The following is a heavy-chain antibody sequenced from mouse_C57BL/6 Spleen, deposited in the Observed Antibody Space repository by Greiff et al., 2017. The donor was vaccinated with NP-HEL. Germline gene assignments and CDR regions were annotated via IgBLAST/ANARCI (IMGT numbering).Heavy chain of an antibody. V-gene: IGHV1-42*01. CDR1: GYSFTGYY. CDR3: ASYGYDGAMDY. CDR2: INPSTGGT. J-gene: IGHJ4*01. Sequence: EVKLVESGPELVKPGASVKISCKASGYSFTGYYMNWVKQSPEKSLEWIGEINPSTGGTTYNQKFKAKATLTVDESSSTAYMELNSLTSEDSAVYYCASYGYDGAMDYWGQGTSVTVSS. D-gene: IGHD2-2*01.